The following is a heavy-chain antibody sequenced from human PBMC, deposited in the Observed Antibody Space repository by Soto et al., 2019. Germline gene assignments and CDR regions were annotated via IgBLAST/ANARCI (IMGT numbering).Heavy chain of an antibody. V-gene: IGHV1-18*01. Sequence: GSVKVSFKASGYPFTSYGISLVRQAPGQGLEWMGWISAYNGNTNYAQKLQGRVTMTTDTSTSTAYMELRSLRSDDTAVYYCARAITMVRGVIIKGWGFDYWGQGTMVTVSS. CDR3: ARAITMVRGVIIKGWGFDY. CDR2: ISAYNGNT. J-gene: IGHJ4*02. CDR1: GYPFTSYG. D-gene: IGHD3-10*01.